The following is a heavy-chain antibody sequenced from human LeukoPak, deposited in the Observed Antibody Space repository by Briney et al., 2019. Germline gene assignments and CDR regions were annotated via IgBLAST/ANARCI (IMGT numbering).Heavy chain of an antibody. V-gene: IGHV1-8*02. CDR2: INPNSGNT. Sequence: ASVKVSCKASGYTFTGYHVHWVRQAPGQGLEWMGWINPNSGNTGYAQKFQGRVTMTRNTSISTAYMELSSLRSEDTAVYYCARVPISLSYYDNFDYWGQGTLVTVSS. CDR3: ARVPISLSYYDNFDY. CDR1: GYTFTGYH. J-gene: IGHJ4*02. D-gene: IGHD3-22*01.